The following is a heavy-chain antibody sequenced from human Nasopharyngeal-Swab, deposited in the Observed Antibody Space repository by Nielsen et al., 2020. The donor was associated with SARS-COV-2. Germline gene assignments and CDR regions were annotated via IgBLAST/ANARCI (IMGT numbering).Heavy chain of an antibody. V-gene: IGHV4-4*02. D-gene: IGHD3-10*01. Sequence: SETLSLTCAVSGGSISSSNWWSWVRQPPGKGLEWIGEIYHSGSTNYNPSLKSRVTISVDKSKNQFSLKLSSVTAADTAVYYCARAPTPELLWFGELADAFDIWGQGTMVTVSS. CDR1: GGSISSSNW. J-gene: IGHJ3*02. CDR3: ARAPTPELLWFGELADAFDI. CDR2: IYHSGST.